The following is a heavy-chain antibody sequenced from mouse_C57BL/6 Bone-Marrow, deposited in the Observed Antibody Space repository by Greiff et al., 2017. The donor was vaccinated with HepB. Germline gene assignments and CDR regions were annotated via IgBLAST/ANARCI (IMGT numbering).Heavy chain of an antibody. J-gene: IGHJ1*03. D-gene: IGHD1-1*01. V-gene: IGHV5-17*01. CDR1: GFTFSDYG. Sequence: DVHLVESGGGLVKPGGSLKLSCAASGFTFSDYGMHWVRQAPGKGLEWVAYISSGSSTIYYADTVKGRFTISRDNAKNTLFLQMTSLRSEDTAVYYCAGPRSRYGSSYGYFDVWGTGTTVTVSS. CDR3: AGPRSRYGSSYGYFDV. CDR2: ISSGSSTI.